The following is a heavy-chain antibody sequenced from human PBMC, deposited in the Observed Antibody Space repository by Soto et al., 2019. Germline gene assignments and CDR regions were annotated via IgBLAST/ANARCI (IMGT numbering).Heavy chain of an antibody. V-gene: IGHV4-31*03. J-gene: IGHJ6*03. Sequence: QLQLRESGPGLVQPAQTLSLTCTVAGGSITGGFSYWTWVRQHPGKGLEWVGHIYYSGTAYYNPSLKSRVALSVDPSQNRFSLKLSSVTAADTAIYFWARSLPGGTVFYMDIWGEGTTVTVSS. CDR3: ARSLPGGTVFYMDI. D-gene: IGHD1-26*01. CDR1: GGSITGGFSY. CDR2: IYYSGTA.